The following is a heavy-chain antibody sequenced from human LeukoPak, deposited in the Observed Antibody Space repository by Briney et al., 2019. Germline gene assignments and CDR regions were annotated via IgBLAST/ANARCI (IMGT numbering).Heavy chain of an antibody. CDR1: GFTFSSNG. D-gene: IGHD6-13*01. J-gene: IGHJ4*02. CDR3: AKTGQLEHFDY. V-gene: IGHV3-30*18. Sequence: QPGRSLRLSCAASGFTFSSNGMHWVRQAPGKGLEWVAVISYDGSNKYYADSVKGRFTISRDNSKNTLYLQMNSLRAEDTAVYYCAKTGQLEHFDYWGQGTLVTVSS. CDR2: ISYDGSNK.